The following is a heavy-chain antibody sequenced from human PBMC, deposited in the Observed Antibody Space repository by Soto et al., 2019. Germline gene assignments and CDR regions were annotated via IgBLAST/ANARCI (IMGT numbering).Heavy chain of an antibody. V-gene: IGHV4-59*08. CDR2: IYYSGST. D-gene: IGHD2-2*01. CDR3: ARLNPGPADYYYYYMDV. Sequence: QVQLQESGPGLVKPSETLSLTCTVSGGSISSYYWSWIRQPPGKGLEWIGYIYYSGSTNYNPSLKSRVTISVDTSKNQFSLKLSSVTAADTAVYYCARLNPGPADYYYYYMDVWGKGTTVTVSS. CDR1: GGSISSYY. J-gene: IGHJ6*03.